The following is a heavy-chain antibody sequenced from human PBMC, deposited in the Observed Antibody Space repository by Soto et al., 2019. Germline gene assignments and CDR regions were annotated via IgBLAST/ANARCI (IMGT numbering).Heavy chain of an antibody. CDR2: ISDSGGST. CDR3: AKDGFSGSGKYYFDY. Sequence: EVQLLESGGGLVQPGGSLRLSCAASGFTFRNYAMNWVRQAPGKGLEWVSVISDSGGSTYYADSVKGRFTISRDNSKNTLYLHMNSLTAEDTAVYYCAKDGFSGSGKYYFDYWGQGTLVTVSS. D-gene: IGHD3-10*01. V-gene: IGHV3-23*01. CDR1: GFTFRNYA. J-gene: IGHJ4*02.